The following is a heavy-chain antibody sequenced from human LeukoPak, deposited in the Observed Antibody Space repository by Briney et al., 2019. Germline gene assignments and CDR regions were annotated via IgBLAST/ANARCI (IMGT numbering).Heavy chain of an antibody. Sequence: GESLKISCKASGYSFTTYWIGWVRQMPGKGLEWMGIIYPADSAAKYSPSFQGQVTISVDKSISTAYLQWSRLKASDTALYYCVRQGLQSGTYPAYWGPGTLVTVSS. D-gene: IGHD1-26*01. CDR2: IYPADSAA. J-gene: IGHJ4*02. V-gene: IGHV5-51*01. CDR3: VRQGLQSGTYPAY. CDR1: GYSFTTYW.